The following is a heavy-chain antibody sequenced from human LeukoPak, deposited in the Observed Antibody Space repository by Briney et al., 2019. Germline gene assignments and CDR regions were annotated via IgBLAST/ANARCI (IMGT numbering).Heavy chain of an antibody. D-gene: IGHD3-22*01. CDR3: ARGNYDSSGYYIDY. J-gene: IGHJ4*02. V-gene: IGHV3-30*03. CDR1: GFTFSSYG. Sequence: GGSLRLSCAASGFTFSSYGMHWVRQAPGKGLEWVAVISYDGSNKYYADSVKGRFTISRDNSKNTLYLQMNSLRAEDTAVYYCARGNYDSSGYYIDYWGQGTLVTVSS. CDR2: ISYDGSNK.